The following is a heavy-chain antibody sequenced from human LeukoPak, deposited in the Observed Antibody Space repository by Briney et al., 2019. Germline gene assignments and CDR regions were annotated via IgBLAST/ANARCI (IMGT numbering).Heavy chain of an antibody. Sequence: LGGSLRLSCAASGFTFSAFAINWVRQAPGKALEWVSAVSGSGTNSYYADSVKGRFTISRDNAKNTLYLQMNSLRAEDTAVYYCARPLGSGWFGPFDSWGQGTLVTVSS. CDR3: ARPLGSGWFGPFDS. CDR2: VSGSGTNS. CDR1: GFTFSAFA. V-gene: IGHV3-23*01. J-gene: IGHJ4*02. D-gene: IGHD6-19*01.